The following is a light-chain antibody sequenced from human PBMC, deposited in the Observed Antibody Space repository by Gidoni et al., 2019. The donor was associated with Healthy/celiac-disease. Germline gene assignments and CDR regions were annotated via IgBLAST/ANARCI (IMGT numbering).Light chain of an antibody. CDR3: SSYTSSSTLV. CDR1: SSDVGSYNY. Sequence: QPVLFLPAPVSESPGQTITLSRTGTSSDVGSYNYVSWYRQHPGKAPKLMIYEVSNRPTGVSKRFSGYNSSNTASLTITGHQAEDEADYYCSSYTSSSTLVFGGGTKLTVL. V-gene: IGLV2-14*01. J-gene: IGLJ2*01. CDR2: EVS.